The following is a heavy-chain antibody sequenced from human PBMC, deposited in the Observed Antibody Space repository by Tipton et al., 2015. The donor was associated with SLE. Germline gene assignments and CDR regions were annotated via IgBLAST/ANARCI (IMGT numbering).Heavy chain of an antibody. CDR1: GGSISSYY. V-gene: IGHV4-59*01. CDR2: IYYSGST. J-gene: IGHJ4*02. D-gene: IGHD6-19*01. CDR3: ARWAGQTVNFDY. Sequence: TLSLTCTVSGGSISSYYWSWLRQPPGKGLEWIGYIYYSGSTNYNPSLKSRVTISVDTSKNQFSLKLSSVTAADTAVYYWARWAGQTVNFDYGGQGTLVTVSS.